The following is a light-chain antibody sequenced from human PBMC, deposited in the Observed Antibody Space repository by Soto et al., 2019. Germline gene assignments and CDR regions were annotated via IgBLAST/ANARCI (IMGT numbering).Light chain of an antibody. CDR3: QQYDNFLS. Sequence: DIQMTQSPSTLSASVGDRAIITCRASQSISTWVAWYQQKPGKAPKLLISKASSLESGVPSRFSGSGSGTEFTLTISSLQPDDFATYYCQQYDNFLSFGGCTKVDIK. CDR2: KAS. V-gene: IGKV1-5*03. CDR1: QSISTW. J-gene: IGKJ4*01.